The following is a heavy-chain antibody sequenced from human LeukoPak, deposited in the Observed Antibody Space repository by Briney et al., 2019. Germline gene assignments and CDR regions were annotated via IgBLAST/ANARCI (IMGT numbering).Heavy chain of an antibody. V-gene: IGHV3-30*02. Sequence: PGGSLRLSCAASGFPFRSYAMHWVRQAPGKGLEWVAFIRYDGSYKYYADSVKGRFTISRDNSKNTLYLQMNSLTADDTAVYFCACLRGPSDYWGQGTLVTVSS. CDR1: GFPFRSYA. CDR2: IRYDGSYK. D-gene: IGHD4-17*01. J-gene: IGHJ4*02. CDR3: ACLRGPSDY.